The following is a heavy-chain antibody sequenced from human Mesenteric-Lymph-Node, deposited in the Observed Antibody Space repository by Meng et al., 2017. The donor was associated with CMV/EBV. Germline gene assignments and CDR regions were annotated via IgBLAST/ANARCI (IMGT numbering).Heavy chain of an antibody. Sequence: SVKVSCKASGGTFSSYAISWVRQAPGQGLEWMGGIIPVVGTAHYAQKFQGKVTITPDESTSTAYMEVSSLRSEDTAVYYCARSSTSWQDGMDVWGQGTTVTVSS. CDR1: GGTFSSYA. D-gene: IGHD2-2*01. V-gene: IGHV1-69*13. J-gene: IGHJ6*02. CDR2: IIPVVGTA. CDR3: ARSSTSWQDGMDV.